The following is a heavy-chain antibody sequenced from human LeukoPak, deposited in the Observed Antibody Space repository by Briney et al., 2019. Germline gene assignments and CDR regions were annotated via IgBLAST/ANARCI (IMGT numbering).Heavy chain of an antibody. Sequence: ASVKVSCKASGYTFTDYYIHWVRQAPGQGLEWMGRINPNSGATIYAQKFQGRVTMTRDTSISTAYMELSSLRSDDMAVYYCARDSRVSGDYWGQGTLVTVSS. J-gene: IGHJ4*02. CDR3: ARDSRVSGDY. V-gene: IGHV1-2*06. D-gene: IGHD2-8*01. CDR2: INPNSGAT. CDR1: GYTFTDYY.